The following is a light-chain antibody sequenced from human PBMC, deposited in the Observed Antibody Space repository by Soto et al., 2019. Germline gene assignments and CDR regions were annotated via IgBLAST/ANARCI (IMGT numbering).Light chain of an antibody. V-gene: IGKV3-20*01. CDR2: GAS. CDR3: QQYDSSPWT. Sequence: EIVLTQSAGTLTLYPGERATLSCRASQSVSSSFLAWYQQKPGQSPRLLIYGASSRATGIPDRFSGSGSGTDFTLTISRLEPEDFAVYYCQQYDSSPWTFGQGTKVEIK. CDR1: QSVSSSF. J-gene: IGKJ1*01.